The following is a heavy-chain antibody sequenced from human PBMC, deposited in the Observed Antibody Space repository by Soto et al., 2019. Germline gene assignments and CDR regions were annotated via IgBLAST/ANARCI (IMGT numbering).Heavy chain of an antibody. CDR3: ARHRVAYCGGDCFFHY. V-gene: IGHV5-51*01. Sequence: GESLKISCKGSGYSFTSYWIGWVRQMPGKGLEWMGIIYPGDSGTRYSPSFQGQVTISADKSISTAYLQWSSLKASDTAMYYCARHRVAYCGGDCFFHYWGQGTLVTVSS. CDR1: GYSFTSYW. D-gene: IGHD2-21*02. J-gene: IGHJ4*02. CDR2: IYPGDSGT.